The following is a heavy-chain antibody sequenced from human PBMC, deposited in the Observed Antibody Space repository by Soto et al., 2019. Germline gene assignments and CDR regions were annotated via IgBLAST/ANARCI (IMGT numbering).Heavy chain of an antibody. Sequence: LSLDWTASGYGFSVDPMRWVRQAPGKGLEWVSAISGSGDSTYYADSVKGRFTISRDNSKSTLYLQMNILIAEDTAIYDCAKGGRDAWGHGTTVTVSS. J-gene: IGHJ6*02. CDR1: GYGFSVDP. CDR3: AKGGRDA. CDR2: ISGSGDST. V-gene: IGHV3-23*01.